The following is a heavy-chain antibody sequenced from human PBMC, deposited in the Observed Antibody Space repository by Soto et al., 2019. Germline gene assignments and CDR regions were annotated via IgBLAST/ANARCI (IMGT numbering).Heavy chain of an antibody. Sequence: PGGPRKLSFASSRLMFNNYAMSWGRQAPREALEWVSSVSVSGGTTYYAYYLKGGFTISRDNYKKTVYLKMNRLRADDTDIYYCAKGLYYYDSSGYRIFDYWGQGALVTVSS. CDR1: RLMFNNYA. CDR2: VSVSGGTT. CDR3: AKGLYYYDSSGYRIFDY. V-gene: IGHV3-23*01. J-gene: IGHJ4*02. D-gene: IGHD3-22*01.